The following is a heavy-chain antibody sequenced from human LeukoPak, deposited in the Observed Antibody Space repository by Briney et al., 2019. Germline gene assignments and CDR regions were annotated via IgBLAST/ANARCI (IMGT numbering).Heavy chain of an antibody. CDR2: IKSKTDGGTT. D-gene: IGHD3-22*01. V-gene: IGHV3-15*01. CDR3: TTDHRYYDSSGYWNY. J-gene: IGHJ4*02. CDR1: GFTFSNAW. Sequence: GGSLRLSCAASGFTFSNAWMSWVRQAPGKGLEWVGRIKSKTDGGTTDYAAPVKGRFTISRDDSENTLYLQTNSLKTEDTAVYYCTTDHRYYDSSGYWNYWGQGTLVTVSS.